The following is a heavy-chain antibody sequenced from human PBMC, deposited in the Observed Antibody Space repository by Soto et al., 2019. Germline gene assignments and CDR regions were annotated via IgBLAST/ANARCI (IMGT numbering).Heavy chain of an antibody. CDR3: ARVYSSSPLPWFDP. CDR1: GGSISSYY. V-gene: IGHV4-59*01. CDR2: IYYSGST. J-gene: IGHJ5*02. Sequence: SETLSLTCTVYGGSISSYYWSWIRQPPGKGLEWIGYIYYSGSTNYNPSLKSRVTISVDTSKNQFSLKLSSVTAADTAVYYCARVYSSSPLPWFDPWGQGTLVTVSS. D-gene: IGHD6-13*01.